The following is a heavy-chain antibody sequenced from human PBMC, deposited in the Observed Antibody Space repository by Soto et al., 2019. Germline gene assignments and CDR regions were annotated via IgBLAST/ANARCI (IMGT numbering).Heavy chain of an antibody. CDR3: ARVGKRWLQLYYYSGIDV. V-gene: IGHV1-8*01. Sequence: ASVKVSCKASGYAFTSYDINWVRQATGQGLEWMGWMNPNSGNTGYAQKFQGRVTMTRNTSISTAYMKLSSLRSEGTAVYYCARVGKRWLQLYYYSGIDVSGQGTTVTVYS. D-gene: IGHD5-12*01. J-gene: IGHJ6*02. CDR2: MNPNSGNT. CDR1: GYAFTSYD.